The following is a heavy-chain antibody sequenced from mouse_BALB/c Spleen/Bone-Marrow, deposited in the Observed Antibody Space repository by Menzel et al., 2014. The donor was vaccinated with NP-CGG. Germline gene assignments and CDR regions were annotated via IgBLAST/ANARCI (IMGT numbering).Heavy chain of an antibody. CDR1: GYTFTDYN. CDR3: ARGVYYDYDVWFAN. CDR2: IYPYNGNT. V-gene: IGHV1S29*02. Sequence: EVQLQQSGPELVKPGASVKISCKASGYTFTDYNMHWVKQTHGKSLEWIGYIYPYNGNTGYNQKFKSKATLTVDNSSSTAYLEPRSLTSEDSAVYYCARGVYYDYDVWFANWGQGTLVTVSA. D-gene: IGHD2-4*01. J-gene: IGHJ3*01.